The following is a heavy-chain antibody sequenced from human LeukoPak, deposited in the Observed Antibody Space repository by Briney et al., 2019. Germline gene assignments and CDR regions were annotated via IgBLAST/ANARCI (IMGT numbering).Heavy chain of an antibody. J-gene: IGHJ4*02. CDR3: ARASEGTAFDY. CDR1: GDSINNNY. D-gene: IGHD1/OR15-1a*01. Sequence: KPSETLSLTCTVSGDSINNNYWSWIRQPPGKGLEWIGYIYNSGSTKYNPSLKSRVTISVDTSKNLFSLKLTSVTAADTAVYYCARASEGTAFDYWGQGTLVTVSS. CDR2: IYNSGST. V-gene: IGHV4-59*01.